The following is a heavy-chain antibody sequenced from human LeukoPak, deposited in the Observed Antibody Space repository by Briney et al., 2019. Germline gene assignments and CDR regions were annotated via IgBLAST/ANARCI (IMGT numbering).Heavy chain of an antibody. D-gene: IGHD3-22*01. CDR2: IYSGGST. V-gene: IGHV3-53*01. CDR3: ARDVPEGAPYYDSSGYYPGGFDY. J-gene: IGHJ4*02. Sequence: PGGSLRLSCAASGFTVSSNYMSWVRQAPGKGLEWVSVIYSGGSTYYADSVKGRFTISRDNSKNTLYLQMNSLRAEDTAVYYCARDVPEGAPYYDSSGYYPGGFDYWGQGTLVTVSS. CDR1: GFTVSSNY.